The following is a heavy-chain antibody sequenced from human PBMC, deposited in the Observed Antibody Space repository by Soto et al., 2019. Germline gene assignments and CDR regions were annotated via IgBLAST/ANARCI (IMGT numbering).Heavy chain of an antibody. CDR3: ATSISGSYLSSFDY. CDR2: INAGNGNT. J-gene: IGHJ4*02. V-gene: IGHV1-3*01. D-gene: IGHD3-10*01. Sequence: ASVKVSCKASGGTFSSYAISWVRQAPGQRLEWMGWINAGNGNTKYSQKFQGRVTITRDTSASTAYMELSSLRSEDTAVYYCATSISGSYLSSFDYWGQGTLVTVSS. CDR1: GGTFSSYA.